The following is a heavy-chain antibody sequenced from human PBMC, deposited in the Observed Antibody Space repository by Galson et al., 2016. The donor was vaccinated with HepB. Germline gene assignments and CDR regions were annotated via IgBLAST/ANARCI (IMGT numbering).Heavy chain of an antibody. J-gene: IGHJ1*01. V-gene: IGHV1-18*01. D-gene: IGHD6-13*01. Sequence: SVKVSCKASGYTLSSHGISWVRQAPGQGLEWLGWISAYNGDTDYAQKFQGRVTMTTDTSTNTAYMELGSLTSDDTAVYYCVRSGATAGGTRYFPFWDQGTPGIDSS. CDR2: ISAYNGDT. CDR3: VRSGATAGGTRYFPF. CDR1: GYTLSSHG.